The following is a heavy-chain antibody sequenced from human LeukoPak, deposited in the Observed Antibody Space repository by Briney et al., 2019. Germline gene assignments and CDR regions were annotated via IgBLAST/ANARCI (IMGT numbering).Heavy chain of an antibody. CDR1: GVSVTTYY. CDR3: ARDWGSGLSDH. V-gene: IGHV4-4*07. J-gene: IGHJ5*02. CDR2: VFSTGST. D-gene: IGHD6-19*01. Sequence: SETLSLTCPVSGVSVTTYYWSWIRQPAGKGPEWIGRVFSTGSTNYNPSLNSRVTISVDTSKNQFSLKVNSVTAADTAVYYCARDWGSGLSDHWGQGTLVTVSS.